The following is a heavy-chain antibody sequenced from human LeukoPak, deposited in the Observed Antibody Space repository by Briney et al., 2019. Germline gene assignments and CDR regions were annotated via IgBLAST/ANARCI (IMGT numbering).Heavy chain of an antibody. CDR2: ISWNSGSI. CDR3: AKEEMGVKYFDY. V-gene: IGHV3-9*01. Sequence: GGSLRLSCAASGFTFDDYAMHWVRQAPGKGLEWVSGISWNSGSIGYADSVKGRFTISRDNAKNSLYLQMNSLRAEDTALYYCAKEEMGVKYFDYWGQGTLVTVSS. J-gene: IGHJ4*02. CDR1: GFTFDDYA. D-gene: IGHD5-24*01.